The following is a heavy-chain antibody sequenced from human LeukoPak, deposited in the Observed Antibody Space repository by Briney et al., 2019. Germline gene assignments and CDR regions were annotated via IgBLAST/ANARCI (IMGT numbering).Heavy chain of an antibody. CDR2: IHYSGST. Sequence: SETLSLTCTVSGGSISSYYWSWIRQPPGKGLELIAYIHYSGSTYSNPSLRSRVTISVDTSKNQFSLKLSSVTAADTAVYYCAREACGGDCSDYWGQGTLVTVSS. V-gene: IGHV4-59*12. CDR1: GGSISSYY. D-gene: IGHD2-21*01. CDR3: AREACGGDCSDY. J-gene: IGHJ4*02.